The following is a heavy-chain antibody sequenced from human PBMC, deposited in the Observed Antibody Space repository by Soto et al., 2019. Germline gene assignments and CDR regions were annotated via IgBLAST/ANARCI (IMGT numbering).Heavy chain of an antibody. CDR2: ISTSSSYT. V-gene: IGHV3-11*05. CDR1: GFTFSDHY. Sequence: QVQLVESGGGLVKPGGSLRLSCVASGFTFSDHYMTWNRQAPGKGLEWLSYISTSSSYTNYADSVKGRFTISRDNAMNSLYLQMNSLRAEDTAVYYCARLRLTGYFDYWGQGTLVTVSS. CDR3: ARLRLTGYFDY. J-gene: IGHJ4*02.